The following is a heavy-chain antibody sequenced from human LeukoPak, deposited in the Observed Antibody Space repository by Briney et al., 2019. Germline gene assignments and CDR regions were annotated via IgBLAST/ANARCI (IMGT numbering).Heavy chain of an antibody. V-gene: IGHV1-2*02. CDR1: GYTFTGYY. CDR3: AQTSAVLDAFDI. CDR2: INPNSGGT. D-gene: IGHD3-10*01. Sequence: GASVKVSCKASGYTFTGYYMHWVRQAPGQGLEWMGWINPNSGGTTYVQKFQGRVTMTRDTSISTAYMELSRLRSDDTAVYYCAQTSAVLDAFDIWGQGTMVTVSS. J-gene: IGHJ3*02.